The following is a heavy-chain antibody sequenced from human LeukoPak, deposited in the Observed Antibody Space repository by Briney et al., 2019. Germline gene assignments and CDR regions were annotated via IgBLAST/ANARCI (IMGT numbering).Heavy chain of an antibody. J-gene: IGHJ3*02. CDR1: GFTFSSYS. V-gene: IGHV3-21*01. CDR3: ARSVVVAPGAFDI. Sequence: GGSLRLSCAASGFTFSSYSMNWVRQAPGKGLEWVSSISSSSSYIYYADSVKGRFTISRDNAKNSLYLQMNSLRAEDTAVYYCARSVVVAPGAFDIWGRGTMVTVSS. D-gene: IGHD2-2*01. CDR2: ISSSSSYI.